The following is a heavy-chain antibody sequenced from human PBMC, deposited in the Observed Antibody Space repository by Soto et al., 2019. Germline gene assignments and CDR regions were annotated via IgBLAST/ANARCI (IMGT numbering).Heavy chain of an antibody. D-gene: IGHD6-6*01. Sequence: QVQLVQSGAEEKKPGASVKVSCKASGYTFTSYAMHWVRQAPGQRLEWMGWINAGNGNTKYSQKFQGRATITRDTPASTAYMELSSLRSEDTAVYYCARDPSDYGMDVWGQGTTVTVSS. J-gene: IGHJ6*02. CDR1: GYTFTSYA. CDR3: ARDPSDYGMDV. V-gene: IGHV1-3*05. CDR2: INAGNGNT.